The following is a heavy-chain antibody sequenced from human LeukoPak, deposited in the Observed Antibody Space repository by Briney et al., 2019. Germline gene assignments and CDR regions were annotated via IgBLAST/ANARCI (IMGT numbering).Heavy chain of an antibody. Sequence: GESLKISCKVSGYTFTNYWIGWVRQMPGKGLEWVSYISSSSSTIYYADSVKGRFTISRDNAKNSLYLQMNSLRAEDTAVYYCAQANPAAAAYYWGQGTLVTVSS. J-gene: IGHJ4*02. CDR1: GYTFTNYW. V-gene: IGHV3-48*01. D-gene: IGHD6-13*01. CDR3: AQANPAAAAYY. CDR2: ISSSSSTI.